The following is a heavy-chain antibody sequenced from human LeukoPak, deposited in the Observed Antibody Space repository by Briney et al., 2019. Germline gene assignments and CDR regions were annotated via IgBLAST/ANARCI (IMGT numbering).Heavy chain of an antibody. CDR1: GVTLSNYA. CDR3: ATDFEQDSWSGHSD. CDR2: ISSSGSGGNT. J-gene: IGHJ4*02. Sequence: GGSLRLSCVASGVTLSNYAMSWARQAPGKGLEWVSGISSSGSGGNTYYADSVRGRFTTFRDNSNNMVYLQMNSLRAEDTAVYYCATDFEQDSWSGHSDWGQGTLVTVSS. D-gene: IGHD3-3*01. V-gene: IGHV3-23*01.